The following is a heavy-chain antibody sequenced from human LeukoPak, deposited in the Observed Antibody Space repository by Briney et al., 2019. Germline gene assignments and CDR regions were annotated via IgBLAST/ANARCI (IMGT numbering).Heavy chain of an antibody. CDR2: ISGSGGST. CDR3: AKDRDSGSYLDCFDY. J-gene: IGHJ4*02. V-gene: IGHV3-23*01. CDR1: GFTFSSYA. Sequence: GGSLRLSCAASGFTFSSYAMSWVRQAPGKGLEWVSAISGSGGSTYYADSVKGRFTISRDNSMNTLYLQMNSLRAKDTAVYYCAKDRDSGSYLDCFDYWGQGTLVTVSS. D-gene: IGHD1-26*01.